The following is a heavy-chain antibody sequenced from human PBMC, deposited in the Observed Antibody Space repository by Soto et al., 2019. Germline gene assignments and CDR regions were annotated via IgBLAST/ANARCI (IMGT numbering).Heavy chain of an antibody. D-gene: IGHD2-2*01. CDR1: GASVSSTYW. CDR3: ARVPDR. J-gene: IGHJ5*02. CDR2: INHRGSA. Sequence: PSETLSLTCAVSGASVSSTYWWSWVRQPPGKGPEWIGEINHRGSANYNPSLKSRVTMSLDISKSQFSLRLTSVTAADTAVYYCARVPDRWGQGTLVTVSS. V-gene: IGHV4-4*02.